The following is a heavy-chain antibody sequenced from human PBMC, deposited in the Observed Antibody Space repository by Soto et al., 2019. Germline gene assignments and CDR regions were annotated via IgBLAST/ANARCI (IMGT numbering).Heavy chain of an antibody. D-gene: IGHD5-18*01. J-gene: IGHJ4*02. CDR1: GFTFSSYS. Sequence: PGGSLRLSCAASGFTFSSYSMNWVRQAPGKGLEWVSYISSSSSTIYYADSVKGRFTISRDNAKNPLYLQMNSLRDEDTAVYYCARDNGYSYAMGDYWGQGTLVTVSS. CDR3: ARDNGYSYAMGDY. V-gene: IGHV3-48*02. CDR2: ISSSSSTI.